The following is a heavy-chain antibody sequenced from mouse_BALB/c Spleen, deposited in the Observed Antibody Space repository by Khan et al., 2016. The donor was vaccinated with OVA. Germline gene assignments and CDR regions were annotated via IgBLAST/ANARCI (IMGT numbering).Heavy chain of an antibody. J-gene: IGHJ3*01. CDR1: GYTFTDYV. Sequence: VQLQESGPELVKPGASVKMSCKASGYTFTDYVMNWVKQRTGQGLEWIGQIYPGSDGTYYNEKFKGQATLTADRSSSTAYMQLSSLTSEDSAVYFCARAGWDVFAYWGQGTLVTVSA. CDR2: IYPGSDGT. D-gene: IGHD4-1*01. V-gene: IGHV1-77*01. CDR3: ARAGWDVFAY.